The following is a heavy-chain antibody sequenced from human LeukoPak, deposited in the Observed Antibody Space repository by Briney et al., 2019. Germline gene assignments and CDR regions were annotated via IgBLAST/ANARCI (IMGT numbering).Heavy chain of an antibody. CDR2: LYTGGDT. J-gene: IGHJ4*02. CDR1: GFTVSAHY. CDR3: ARGPGSRGIFDY. Sequence: GGSLRLSCAVSGFTVSAHYMSWVRQAPGKGLECGSFLYTGGDTYYADSVKGRFTISRDNSKNTLYLQMNSLRAEDTAVYYCARGPGSRGIFDYWGQGTLVTVSS. V-gene: IGHV3-53*01. D-gene: IGHD3-10*01.